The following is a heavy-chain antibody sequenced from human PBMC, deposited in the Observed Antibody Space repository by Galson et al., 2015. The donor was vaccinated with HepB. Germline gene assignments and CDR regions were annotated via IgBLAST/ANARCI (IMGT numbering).Heavy chain of an antibody. CDR3: ARAVGWVEMSTTREAFDI. CDR2: IYYRGSA. V-gene: IGHV4-31*11. D-gene: IGHD5-24*01. CDR1: GGSISSSSHY. Sequence: TLSLTCAVSGGSISSSSHYWSWIRQHPGKGLEWIGNIYYRGSAFYNPSLKSRVAISIDTSENQFSLKLTSVTAADTAFYDCARAVGWVEMSTTREAFDIWGPGTLVTASS. J-gene: IGHJ3*02.